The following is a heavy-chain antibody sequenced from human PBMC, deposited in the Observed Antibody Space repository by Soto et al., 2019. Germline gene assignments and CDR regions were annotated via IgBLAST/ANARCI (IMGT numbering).Heavy chain of an antibody. J-gene: IGHJ6*02. D-gene: IGHD3-22*01. CDR3: ARRLYYDSSGFEGGGMDV. CDR2: IYYSGST. Sequence: QLQLQASGPGLVKPSETLSLTCTVSGGSISSSSYYWGWIRQPPGKGLEWIGSIYYSGSTYYNPSLKSRVTISVDTSKNQFSLKLSSVTAEDTAVYYCARRLYYDSSGFEGGGMDVWGQGTTVTVSS. V-gene: IGHV4-39*01. CDR1: GGSISSSSYY.